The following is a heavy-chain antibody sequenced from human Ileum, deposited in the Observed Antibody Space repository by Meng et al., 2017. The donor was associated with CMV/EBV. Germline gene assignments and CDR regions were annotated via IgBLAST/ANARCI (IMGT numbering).Heavy chain of an antibody. D-gene: IGHD2-2*02. CDR3: ARMDCSSPSCYTYGLDV. V-gene: IGHV3-7*01. CDR2: IKEDGTEE. CDR1: GFTFSSSW. Sequence: GESLKISCAASGFTFSSSWMSWVRQAPGKGLQWVANIKEDGTEEHYVESVKGRFTISRDNVKKSLYLQMNSLRAEDTAKYYCARMDCSSPSCYTYGLDVWGLETTVTVSS. J-gene: IGHJ6*02.